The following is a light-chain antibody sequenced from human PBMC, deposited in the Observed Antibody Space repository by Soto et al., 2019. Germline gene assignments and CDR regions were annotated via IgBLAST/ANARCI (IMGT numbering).Light chain of an antibody. CDR2: DVS. J-gene: IGKJ4*01. CDR1: QSVGTS. Sequence: EIVLTQSPDTLSLSPGERATLSCRASQSVGTSLAWYQQKPGQAPSLLISDVSNRATGIPARFSGSGSRTDFTLTISSLEPEDFAVYYCHQHSNWTLTFGGGTKV. CDR3: HQHSNWTLT. V-gene: IGKV3-11*01.